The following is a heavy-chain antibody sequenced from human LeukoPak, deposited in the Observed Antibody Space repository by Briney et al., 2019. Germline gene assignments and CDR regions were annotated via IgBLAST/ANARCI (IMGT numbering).Heavy chain of an antibody. J-gene: IGHJ4*02. CDR3: AREHDHMITFGGVIGYYFDY. D-gene: IGHD3-16*01. CDR2: ISSSGSTI. V-gene: IGHV3-48*03. Sequence: GGSLRLSCAASGFTFSSYEMNWVRQAPGKGLEWVSYISSSGSTIYYADSVKGRFTISRDNAKNSLYLQMNSLRAEDTAVYYCAREHDHMITFGGVIGYYFDYWGQGTLVTVSS. CDR1: GFTFSSYE.